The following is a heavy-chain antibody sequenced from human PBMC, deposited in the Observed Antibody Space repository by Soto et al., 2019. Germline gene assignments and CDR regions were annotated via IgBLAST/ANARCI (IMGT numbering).Heavy chain of an antibody. V-gene: IGHV1-8*01. D-gene: IGHD3-3*01. CDR1: GYTFTSYD. CDR2: MNPNSGNT. CDR3: ATDGQITTFGVASAPYALDV. J-gene: IGHJ6*02. Sequence: ASVKVSCKASGYTFTSYDINWVRQATGQGLEWMGWMNPNSGNTGYAQKFQGRVIMTRNTSISTAYMELNSLRSEDTAVYYCATDGQITTFGVASAPYALDVWGQGTTVTVSS.